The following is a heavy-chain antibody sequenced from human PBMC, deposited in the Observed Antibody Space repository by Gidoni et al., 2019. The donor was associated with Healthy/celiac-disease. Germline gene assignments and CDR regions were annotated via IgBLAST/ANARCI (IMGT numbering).Heavy chain of an antibody. CDR3: ARDYAWVGATGFDY. Sequence: EVQLVESGGGLVQPGGSLRLSCAASGFTFSSYSMNWVRQAPGKGLGWVSYISSSSSTIYYADSVKGRFTISRDNAKNSLYLQMNSLRDEDTAVYYCARDYAWVGATGFDYWGQGTLVTVSS. V-gene: IGHV3-48*02. CDR1: GFTFSSYS. CDR2: ISSSSSTI. D-gene: IGHD1-26*01. J-gene: IGHJ4*02.